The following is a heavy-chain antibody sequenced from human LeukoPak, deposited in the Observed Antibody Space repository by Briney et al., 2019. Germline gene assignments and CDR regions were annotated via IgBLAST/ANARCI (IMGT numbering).Heavy chain of an antibody. CDR2: ISGSGGST. CDR3: ANLGYCSGGSCYDY. V-gene: IGHV3-23*01. D-gene: IGHD2-15*01. Sequence: GGSLRLSCAASGFTFSSYAMSWVRQAPGKGLEWVSAISGSGGSTYYADSVKGRFTISRDNPKNTLYLQMNSLRAEDTAVYYCANLGYCSGGSCYDYWGQGTLVTVSS. J-gene: IGHJ4*02. CDR1: GFTFSSYA.